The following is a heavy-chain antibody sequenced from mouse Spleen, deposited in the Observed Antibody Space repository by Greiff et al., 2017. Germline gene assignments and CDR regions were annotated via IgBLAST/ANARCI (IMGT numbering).Heavy chain of an antibody. CDR3: ARRTMTLFDY. CDR2: IDPSDSYT. V-gene: IGHV1-69*01. D-gene: IGHD2-4*01. Sequence: QVQLQQSGAELVMPGASVKLSCKASGYTFTSYWMHWVKQRPGQGLEWIGEIDPSDSYTNYNQKFKGKATLTVDKSSSTAYMQLSSLTSEDSAVYYCARRTMTLFDYWGQGTTLTVSS. CDR1: GYTFTSYW. J-gene: IGHJ2*01.